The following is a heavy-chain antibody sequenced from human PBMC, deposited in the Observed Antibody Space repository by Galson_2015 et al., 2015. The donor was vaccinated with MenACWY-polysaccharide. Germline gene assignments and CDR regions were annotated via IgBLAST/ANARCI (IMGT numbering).Heavy chain of an antibody. CDR1: GYSFTSYD. CDR2: MNHKTGDA. CDR3: ARVGYSNDFDY. V-gene: IGHV1-8*01. Sequence: SVKVSCKASGYSFTSYDINWVRQATGQGLEWMGWMNHKTGDAGFAQKFQGRVPMTRDTSISTAYMGLSSLTSEDTAVYYCARVGYSNDFDYWGQGTLVTVSS. D-gene: IGHD5-18*01. J-gene: IGHJ4*02.